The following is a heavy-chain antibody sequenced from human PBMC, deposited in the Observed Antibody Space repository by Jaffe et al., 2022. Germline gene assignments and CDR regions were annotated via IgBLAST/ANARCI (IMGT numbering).Heavy chain of an antibody. Sequence: EVQLVESGGGLVQPGGSLRLSCAASGFTFSTYSMNWVRQAPGKGLEWVSYISSSSSIKYYADSVKGRFTISRDNAQNSLYLQMNGLRAEDTAVFYCARVCSSGYYHCAFDIWGQGTMVTVSS. J-gene: IGHJ3*02. CDR2: ISSSSSIK. D-gene: IGHD6-19*01. V-gene: IGHV3-48*01. CDR3: ARVCSSGYYHCAFDI. CDR1: GFTFSTYS.